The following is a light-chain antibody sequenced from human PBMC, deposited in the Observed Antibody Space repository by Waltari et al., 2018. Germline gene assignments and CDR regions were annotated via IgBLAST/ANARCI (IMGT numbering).Light chain of an antibody. CDR2: DVN. CDR3: NSYGSGSTLGV. J-gene: IGLJ1*01. CDR1: SSDVGGYNY. Sequence: QSALTQPASVSGSPGQSITISCTGSSSDVGGYNYVSWYQQHPDKAPKLMIYDVNRRPSGVSNRFSSSKSGNTASLTISGLQADDEADYYCNSYGSGSTLGVFGTGTKVTVL. V-gene: IGLV2-14*03.